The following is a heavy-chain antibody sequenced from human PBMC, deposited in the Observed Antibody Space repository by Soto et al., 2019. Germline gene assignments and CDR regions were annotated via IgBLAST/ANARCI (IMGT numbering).Heavy chain of an antibody. CDR3: ARRGQYCSTSSCRFDP. J-gene: IGHJ5*02. V-gene: IGHV5-51*01. CDR2: IYPGDSDT. CDR1: GYSFSDYW. D-gene: IGHD2-2*01. Sequence: PAESLTISCKASGYSFSDYWIVWVRQMPGKGLEWMGVIYPGDSDTRYSPSFQGQVTISADKSISTTYLQWSSLKASDTATYYCARRGQYCSTSSCRFDPWGQGTLVTVSS.